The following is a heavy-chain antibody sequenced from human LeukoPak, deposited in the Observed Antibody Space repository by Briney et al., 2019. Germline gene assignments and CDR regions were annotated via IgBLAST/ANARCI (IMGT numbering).Heavy chain of an antibody. D-gene: IGHD3/OR15-3a*01. CDR3: AKHFCTGLDCSLFDS. Sequence: PGGSLRLSCAASGFTFSNYGVLWVRPAPGRGLEWVAGIRSAVVMTHYADSVKGRFIISRDNSKNTLSLQLNSLRPEDTALYYCAKHFCTGLDCSLFDSWGQGTLVSVSS. CDR2: IRSAVVMT. CDR1: GFTFSNYG. J-gene: IGHJ4*02. V-gene: IGHV3-23*01.